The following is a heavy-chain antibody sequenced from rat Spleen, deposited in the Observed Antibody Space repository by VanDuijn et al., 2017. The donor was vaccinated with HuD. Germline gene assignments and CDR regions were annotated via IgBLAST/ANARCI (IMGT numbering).Heavy chain of an antibody. V-gene: IGHV5-25*01. CDR2: ISPSGGST. D-gene: IGHD1-7*01. CDR1: GFTFSHYY. CDR3: ARHHGSFDY. J-gene: IGHJ2*01. Sequence: EVQLVESDGGLVQPGRSLKLSCAASGFTFSHYYMAWVRQGPTKGLEWVASISPSGGSTYYRDSVKGRFTISRDNAKSTLYLQMDSLRSEDTATYYCARHHGSFDYWGQGVMVTVSS.